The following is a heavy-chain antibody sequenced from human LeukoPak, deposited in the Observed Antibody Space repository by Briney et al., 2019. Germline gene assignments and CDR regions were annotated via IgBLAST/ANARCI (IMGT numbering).Heavy chain of an antibody. CDR3: SEGSLPSNY. V-gene: IGHV3-21*01. CDR1: GFTFSSYS. CDR2: VSSSSSYI. D-gene: IGHD1-26*01. Sequence: GGSLRLSCAASGFTFSSYSMNWVRQAPGKGLEWVSSVSSSSSYIYYADSVKGRFTISRDNAKNSLYLQMNSLRAEDTAVYYCSEGSLPSNYWGQGTLVTVSS. J-gene: IGHJ4*02.